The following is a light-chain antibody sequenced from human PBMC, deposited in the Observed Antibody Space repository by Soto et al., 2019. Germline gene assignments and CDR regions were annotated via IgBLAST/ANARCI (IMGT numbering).Light chain of an antibody. CDR1: SSDVGGYNY. Sequence: QSALTKPPSASGSPGQPVTISCTGTSSDVGGYNYVSWYQQHPGKAPKLMIYEVSKRPSGVPDRFSGSKSGNTASLTVSGLQAEDEADYYCSSYAGSNMVVFGGGTKLTVL. CDR3: SSYAGSNMVV. J-gene: IGLJ2*01. V-gene: IGLV2-8*01. CDR2: EVS.